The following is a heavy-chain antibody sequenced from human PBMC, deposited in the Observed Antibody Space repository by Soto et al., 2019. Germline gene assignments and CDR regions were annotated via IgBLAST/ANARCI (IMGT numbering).Heavy chain of an antibody. CDR2: ISAYNGNT. V-gene: IGHV1-18*01. CDR1: GYTFTSFG. CDR3: ARDRSMYYGMDV. D-gene: IGHD2-8*01. J-gene: IGHJ6*02. Sequence: QVQLVQSGGEVKKPGASVKVSCKATGYTFTSFGISWVRQAPGQGLEWMGWISAYNGNTNYAQKLQGRVTMTTDTSTSTAYMEVRSLTSDDTAVYYCARDRSMYYGMDVWGQGTTVTVSS.